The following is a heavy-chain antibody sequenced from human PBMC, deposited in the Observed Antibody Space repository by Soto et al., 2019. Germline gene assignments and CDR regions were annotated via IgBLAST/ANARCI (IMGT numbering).Heavy chain of an antibody. J-gene: IGHJ6*02. V-gene: IGHV4-61*08. Sequence: SETLSLTCTVSGGSVSSGDYVWSWLRQSPGKRLEWIAYIYYSGSTNYNPSLKSRATISVDTSKSQVSLTLTSMTAADAALYYFARSPNYYSYGFVVWCPGTAFTFSS. CDR1: GGSVSSGDYV. CDR3: ARSPNYYSYGFVV. CDR2: IYYSGST. D-gene: IGHD3-10*01.